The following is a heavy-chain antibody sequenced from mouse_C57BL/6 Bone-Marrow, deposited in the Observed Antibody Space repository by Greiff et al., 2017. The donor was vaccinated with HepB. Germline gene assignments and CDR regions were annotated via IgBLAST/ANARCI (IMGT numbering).Heavy chain of an antibody. D-gene: IGHD2-3*01. Sequence: EVQLQQSGAELVRPGASVKLSCTASGFNIKDDYMHWVKQRPEQGLEGIGWIAPENGDPEYASKFQGKATITADTSSNTAYLQLSSLTSEDTAVYYCTTRWAYWGQGTLVTVSA. CDR2: IAPENGDP. CDR3: TTRWAY. J-gene: IGHJ3*01. CDR1: GFNIKDDY. V-gene: IGHV14-4*01.